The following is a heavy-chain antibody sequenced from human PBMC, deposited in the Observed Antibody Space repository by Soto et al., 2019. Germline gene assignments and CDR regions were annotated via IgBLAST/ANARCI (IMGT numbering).Heavy chain of an antibody. J-gene: IGHJ4*02. V-gene: IGHV4-30-2*01. CDR2: VYHSGST. Sequence: SETLSLTCAVSGGSISSGGYSWSWIRQPPGKGLEWIGYVYHSGSTYYNPSLKSRVTISVDRSKNQFSLKLSSVTAADTAVYYCARGQVVAAQHWGQGTLVTVSS. CDR3: ARGQVVAAQH. D-gene: IGHD2-15*01. CDR1: GGSISSGGYS.